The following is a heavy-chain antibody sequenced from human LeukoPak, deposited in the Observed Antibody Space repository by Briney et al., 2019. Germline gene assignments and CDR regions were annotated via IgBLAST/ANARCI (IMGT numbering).Heavy chain of an antibody. Sequence: GGSLRLSCAASGFTFSSYTMNWVRQAPGKGLEWVASISSSEGDLYYADSVRGRFTISRDNARSSLHLLMDSLRAEDTAVYYCAKEGLYTSRWFYFESWGQGTLVTVSA. D-gene: IGHD6-13*01. J-gene: IGHJ4*02. CDR1: GFTFSSYT. CDR3: AKEGLYTSRWFYFES. CDR2: ISSSEGDL. V-gene: IGHV3-21*01.